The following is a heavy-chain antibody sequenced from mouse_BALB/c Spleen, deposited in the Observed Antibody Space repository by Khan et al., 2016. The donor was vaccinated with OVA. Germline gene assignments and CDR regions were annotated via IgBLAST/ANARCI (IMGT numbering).Heavy chain of an antibody. J-gene: IGHJ3*01. CDR1: GYSFTVYY. Sequence: VQLQQSGPDLVKPGASVKISCKASGYSFTVYYMCWVKQSHGKSLEWIGRVNPNTDNTNYNQEFKGKAILTVDKSSNTAYMELRSLTSEDSAVYFCARVYDFFASWGQGTVVTVSA. D-gene: IGHD2-14*01. CDR3: ARVYDFFAS. CDR2: VNPNTDNT. V-gene: IGHV1-18*01.